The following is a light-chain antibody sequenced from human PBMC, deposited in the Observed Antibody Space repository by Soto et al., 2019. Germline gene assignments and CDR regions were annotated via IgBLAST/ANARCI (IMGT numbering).Light chain of an antibody. Sequence: QSALTQPPSASGSPGQSVTISCTGTSSDVGGYNYVSWYQQHPGKAPKLMIYEVSKRPSGVPDRFSGSKSGNTASLTVSGLQAEDEADYYCSSYAGSNNLVFRGGTKLTV. CDR3: SSYAGSNNLV. V-gene: IGLV2-8*01. J-gene: IGLJ2*01. CDR2: EVS. CDR1: SSDVGGYNY.